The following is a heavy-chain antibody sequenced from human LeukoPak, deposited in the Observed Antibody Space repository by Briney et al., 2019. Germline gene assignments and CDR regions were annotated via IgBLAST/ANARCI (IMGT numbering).Heavy chain of an antibody. CDR3: ARDGVVVPAASDY. Sequence: SETLSLTCIISGASISSSAYYWGWIRQPPGKGLEWIGTIYYSGSTYYNPSLKSRVTISVDTSKNQFSLKLSSVTAADTAVYYCARDGVVVPAASDYWGQGTLVTVSS. V-gene: IGHV4-39*07. J-gene: IGHJ4*02. CDR2: IYYSGST. CDR1: GASISSSAYY. D-gene: IGHD2-2*01.